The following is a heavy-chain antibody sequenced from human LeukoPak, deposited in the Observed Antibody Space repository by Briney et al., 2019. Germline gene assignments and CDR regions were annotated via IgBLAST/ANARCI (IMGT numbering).Heavy chain of an antibody. CDR3: ARGRVPYSSPSYYYYYYMDV. V-gene: IGHV4-30-4*01. D-gene: IGHD6-6*01. J-gene: IGHJ6*03. CDR2: IYYSGST. CDR1: GGSISSGDYY. Sequence: SETLSLTCTVSGGSISSGDYYWSWIRQPPGKGLEWIGYIYYSGSTYYNPSLKSRVTISVDTSKNQFSLKLSSVTAADTAVYYCARGRVPYSSPSYYYYYYMDVWGKGTTVTVSS.